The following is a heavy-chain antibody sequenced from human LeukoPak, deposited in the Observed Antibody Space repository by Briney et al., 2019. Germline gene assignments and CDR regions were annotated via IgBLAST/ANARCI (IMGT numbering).Heavy chain of an antibody. D-gene: IGHD4-17*01. V-gene: IGHV1-18*01. Sequence: GSSVKVSCKASGGTFSSYAISWVRQAPGQGLEWMGWISAYNGNTNYAQKLQGRVTMTTDTSTSTAYMELRSLRSDDTAVYYCARSAAFTTVTLDYWGQGTLVTVSS. CDR3: ARSAAFTTVTLDY. CDR1: GGTFSSYA. CDR2: ISAYNGNT. J-gene: IGHJ4*02.